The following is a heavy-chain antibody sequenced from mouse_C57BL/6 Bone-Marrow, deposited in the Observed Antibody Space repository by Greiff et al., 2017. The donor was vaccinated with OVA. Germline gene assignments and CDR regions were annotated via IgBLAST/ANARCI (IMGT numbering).Heavy chain of an antibody. CDR2: IHPNSGST. Sequence: VQLQQPGAELVKPGASVKLSCKASGYTFTSYWMHWVKQRPGQGLEWIGMIHPNSGSTNYNEKFKSKATLTVDKSSSTAYMQLSSLTSEDSAVYYCARQLRLRWFAYWGQGTLVTVSA. V-gene: IGHV1-64*01. CDR3: ARQLRLRWFAY. J-gene: IGHJ3*01. CDR1: GYTFTSYW. D-gene: IGHD3-2*02.